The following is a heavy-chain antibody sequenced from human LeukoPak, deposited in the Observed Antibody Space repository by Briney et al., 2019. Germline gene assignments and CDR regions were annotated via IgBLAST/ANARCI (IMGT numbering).Heavy chain of an antibody. V-gene: IGHV5-51*01. D-gene: IGHD3-10*01. CDR2: IYPGDSDT. CDR1: GYSFTNYW. J-gene: IGHJ3*02. Sequence: TPGESLKISCKGSGYSFTNYWIGWVRQMPGKGLEWMGIIYPGDSDTRYSPSFQGQVTISADKSITTAYLQWSSLKASDTAMYYCARTYGSGTYYNRVGGFDIWGQGTMVTVSS. CDR3: ARTYGSGTYYNRVGGFDI.